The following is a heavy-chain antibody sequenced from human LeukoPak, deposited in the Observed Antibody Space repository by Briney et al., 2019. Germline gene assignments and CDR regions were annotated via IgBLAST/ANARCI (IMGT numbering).Heavy chain of an antibody. CDR3: ARDGHRRYYYDSSGREDAFDI. V-gene: IGHV3-72*01. CDR1: GFTFSDHY. CDR2: IRKKVNSYTT. D-gene: IGHD3-22*01. Sequence: GGSLRLSCAASGFTFSDHYMDWVRQAPGKGLEWVGRIRKKVNSYTTEYAATVKGRFTISRDDSKNSLYLQMNSLKTEDTAVYYCARDGHRRYYYDSSGREDAFDIWGQGTMVTVSS. J-gene: IGHJ3*02.